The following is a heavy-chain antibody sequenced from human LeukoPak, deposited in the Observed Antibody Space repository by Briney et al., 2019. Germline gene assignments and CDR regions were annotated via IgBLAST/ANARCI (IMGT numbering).Heavy chain of an antibody. D-gene: IGHD3-10*01. J-gene: IGHJ4*02. CDR2: INPNSGGT. CDR1: GYTFTGYY. CDR3: ARDRGSGSYPSDY. V-gene: IGHV1-2*02. Sequence: ASVKVCCKASGYTFTGYYMHWVRQAPGQGLEWMGWINPNSGGTNYAQKFQGRVTMTRDTSISTAYMELSRLRSDDTAVYYCARDRGSGSYPSDYWGQGTLVTVSS.